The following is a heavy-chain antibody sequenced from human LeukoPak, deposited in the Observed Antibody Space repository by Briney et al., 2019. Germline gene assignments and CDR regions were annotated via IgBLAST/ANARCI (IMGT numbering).Heavy chain of an antibody. V-gene: IGHV4-34*01. CDR1: GGSFSHYY. CDR3: ASYIMGVTTSDY. Sequence: SETLSLTCAVYGGSFSHYYWSWIRQPPGKGLEWIGEINHSGFTKYNPPLKSRLTISVDTSKNQFSLKLTSVTAADTAVYYCASYIMGVTTSDYWGQGTLVTVSS. D-gene: IGHD1-26*01. CDR2: INHSGFT. J-gene: IGHJ4*02.